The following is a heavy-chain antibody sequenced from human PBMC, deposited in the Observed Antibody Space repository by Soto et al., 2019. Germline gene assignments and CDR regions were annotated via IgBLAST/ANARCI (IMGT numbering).Heavy chain of an antibody. CDR3: ARQNTYGSFYYYAMDV. Sequence: GESLKISCKGSAYSFTSYWIGWVRQMPGKGLEWMGIIYPGDSDTRYSPSFQGQVTISADKSISTAYLQWSSLKASDTAMYYCARQNTYGSFYYYAMDVWGQGTTVTVSS. D-gene: IGHD5-18*01. CDR2: IYPGDSDT. J-gene: IGHJ6*02. CDR1: AYSFTSYW. V-gene: IGHV5-51*01.